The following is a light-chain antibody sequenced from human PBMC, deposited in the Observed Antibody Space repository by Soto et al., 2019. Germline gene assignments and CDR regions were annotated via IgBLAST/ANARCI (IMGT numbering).Light chain of an antibody. CDR3: QQYNGWPLT. V-gene: IGKV3-15*01. CDR2: DSS. Sequence: EIVMTQSPATLSVSPGDRATLSCRASQIVSGKLAWYQKRPGQAPRLLMFDSSTRATGVPPRFSGSGSGTDFTLTISSLQSEDFAVYYCQQYNGWPLTFGGGTMVEIK. CDR1: QIVSGK. J-gene: IGKJ4*01.